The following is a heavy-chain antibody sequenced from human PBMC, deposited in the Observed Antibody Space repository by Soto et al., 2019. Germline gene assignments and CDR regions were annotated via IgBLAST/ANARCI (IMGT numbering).Heavy chain of an antibody. D-gene: IGHD3-3*01. J-gene: IGHJ6*02. CDR3: ARGQEFSTIFGVVRDYYYYGMDV. CDR2: MNPNSGNT. CDR1: GYTFTSYD. V-gene: IGHV1-8*01. Sequence: SSVKVSCKASGYTFTSYDINWVRQATGQGLEWMGWMNPNSGNTGYAQKFQGRVTMTRNTSISTAYMELSRLRSEDTAVYYCARGQEFSTIFGVVRDYYYYGMDVWGQGTTVTVSS.